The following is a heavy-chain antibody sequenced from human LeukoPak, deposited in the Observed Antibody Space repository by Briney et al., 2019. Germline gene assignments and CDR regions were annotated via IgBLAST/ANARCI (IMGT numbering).Heavy chain of an antibody. Sequence: GGSLRLSCAASGFTFSSYSMNWVRQAPGKGLEWVSSITGSSSYMYYADSLKGRFTISRENAKNSLFLQMSSLRAEDTAVYYCARHRIYDTSGYDCWGQGTLVTVSS. CDR1: GFTFSSYS. CDR2: ITGSSSYM. D-gene: IGHD3-22*01. CDR3: ARHRIYDTSGYDC. J-gene: IGHJ4*02. V-gene: IGHV3-21*01.